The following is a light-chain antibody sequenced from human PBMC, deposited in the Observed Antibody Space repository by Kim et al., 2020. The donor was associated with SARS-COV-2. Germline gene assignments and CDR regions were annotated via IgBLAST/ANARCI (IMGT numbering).Light chain of an antibody. CDR1: SLRTYY. CDR2: GKN. J-gene: IGLJ2*01. V-gene: IGLV3-19*01. Sequence: SSELTQDPAVSVALGQTVRITCQGDSLRTYYASWYQQKPGQAPILVIYGKNNRPSGIPDRFSGPSSGNTASLTVTGAQAVDEADYYCNSRDNSGNHVVFGGGTKVTVL. CDR3: NSRDNSGNHVV.